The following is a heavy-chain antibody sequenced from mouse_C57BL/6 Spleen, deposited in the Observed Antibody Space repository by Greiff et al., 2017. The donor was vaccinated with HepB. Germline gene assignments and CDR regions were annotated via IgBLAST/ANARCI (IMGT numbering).Heavy chain of an antibody. CDR1: GYTFTSYG. J-gene: IGHJ2*01. CDR2: IYPRSGNT. CDR3: ARSTMVTTYFDY. Sequence: VQLQESGAELARPGASVKLSCKASGYTFTSYGISWVKQRTGQGLEWIGEIYPRSGNTYYNEKFKGKATLTADKSSSTAYMELRSLTSEDSAVYFCARSTMVTTYFDYWGQGTTLTVSS. D-gene: IGHD2-2*01. V-gene: IGHV1-81*01.